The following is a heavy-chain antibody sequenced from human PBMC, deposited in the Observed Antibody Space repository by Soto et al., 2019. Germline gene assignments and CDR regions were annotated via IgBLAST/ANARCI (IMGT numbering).Heavy chain of an antibody. CDR1: GYTFTSYG. J-gene: IGHJ4*02. V-gene: IGHV1-18*01. CDR3: ARDLVGYYDSSGYYPD. Sequence: QVQLVQSGAEVKKPGASVKVSCKASGYTFTSYGISWVRQAPGQGLEWMGWISAYNGNTNYAQKLQGRVPMPTDTSTSTAYMELRSLRSDDTAVYYCARDLVGYYDSSGYYPDWGQGTLVTVSS. CDR2: ISAYNGNT. D-gene: IGHD3-22*01.